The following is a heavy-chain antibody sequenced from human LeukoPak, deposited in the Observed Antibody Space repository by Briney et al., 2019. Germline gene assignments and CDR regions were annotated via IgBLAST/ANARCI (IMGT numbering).Heavy chain of an antibody. CDR1: GFTFSRHG. V-gene: IGHV3-30*18. Sequence: GGSLRLSCAPSGFTFSRHGMHWVRQAPGKGLEWVAIISNDGSRKYYAHSVEGRFTISRDNSKNTLYLQMNSLRAEDTAVYYCAKPLGYSYAAYSGDAFDIWGQGTMVTVSS. CDR3: AKPLGYSYAAYSGDAFDI. CDR2: ISNDGSRK. J-gene: IGHJ3*02. D-gene: IGHD5-18*01.